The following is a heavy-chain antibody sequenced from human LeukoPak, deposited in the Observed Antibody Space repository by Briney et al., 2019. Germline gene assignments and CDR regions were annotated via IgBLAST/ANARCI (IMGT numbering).Heavy chain of an antibody. CDR1: GYTFTSYY. CDR2: INPNSGGT. D-gene: IGHD2-2*01. CDR3: ARQGGSIVVVPAADNWFDP. V-gene: IGHV1-2*02. J-gene: IGHJ5*02. Sequence: GASVKVSCKASGYTFTSYYMHWVRQAPGQGLEWMGWINPNSGGTNYAQKFQGRVTMTRDTSISTAYMELSRLRSDDTAVYYCARQGGSIVVVPAADNWFDPWGQGTLVTVSS.